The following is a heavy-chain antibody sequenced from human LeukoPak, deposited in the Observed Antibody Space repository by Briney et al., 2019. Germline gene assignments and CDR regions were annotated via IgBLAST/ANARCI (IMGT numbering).Heavy chain of an antibody. CDR1: GFTFSDFW. Sequence: PGGSLRLSCAASGFTFSDFWMGWVRQAPGKGLEWVANINQDGSENYYVDSVKGRFTISRDNAKNSLYLQMNSPRAEDTAVYYCTKGRSNHYWGQGTLVTVST. D-gene: IGHD3-10*01. V-gene: IGHV3-7*01. J-gene: IGHJ4*02. CDR2: INQDGSEN. CDR3: TKGRSNHY.